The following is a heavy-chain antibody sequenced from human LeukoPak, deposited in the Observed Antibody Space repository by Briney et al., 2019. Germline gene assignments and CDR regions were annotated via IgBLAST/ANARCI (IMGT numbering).Heavy chain of an antibody. CDR2: ISDSGSGGNT. Sequence: GGSLRLSCAASGFTFSSYAMSWVRQAPGKGLEWVSTISDSGSGGNTYYADSVKGRFTISRDNSKNTLYLQMNSLRAEDTAVYYCAKQRRVYYYMGVWGKGTTVTVSS. CDR1: GFTFSSYA. V-gene: IGHV3-23*01. J-gene: IGHJ6*03. CDR3: AKQRRVYYYMGV.